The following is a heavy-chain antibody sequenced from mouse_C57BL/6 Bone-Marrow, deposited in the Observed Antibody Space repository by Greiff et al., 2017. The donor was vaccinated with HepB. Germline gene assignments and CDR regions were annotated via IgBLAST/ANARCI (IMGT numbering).Heavy chain of an antibody. J-gene: IGHJ4*01. D-gene: IGHD2-2*01. V-gene: IGHV5-15*01. CDR3: ARRGLWLRRDYYAMDY. CDR2: ISNLAYSI. Sequence: EVQGVESGGGLVQPGGSLKLSCAASGFTFSDYGMAWVRQAPRKGPEWVAFISNLAYSIYYADTVTGRFTISRENAKNTLYLEMSSLRSEDTAMYYCARRGLWLRRDYYAMDYWGQGTSVTVSS. CDR1: GFTFSDYG.